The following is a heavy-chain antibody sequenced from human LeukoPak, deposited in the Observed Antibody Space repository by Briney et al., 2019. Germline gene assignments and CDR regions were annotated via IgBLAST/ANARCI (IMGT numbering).Heavy chain of an antibody. Sequence: GGSLRLSCAASGFTFSDYYMSWIRQAPGKGLEWVSYISSSGSTIYCADSVKGRFTISRDNAKNSLYLQMNSLRAEDTAVYYCARESDSSGYLDAFDIWGQGTMVTVSS. CDR3: ARESDSSGYLDAFDI. D-gene: IGHD3-22*01. CDR1: GFTFSDYY. CDR2: ISSSGSTI. J-gene: IGHJ3*02. V-gene: IGHV3-11*01.